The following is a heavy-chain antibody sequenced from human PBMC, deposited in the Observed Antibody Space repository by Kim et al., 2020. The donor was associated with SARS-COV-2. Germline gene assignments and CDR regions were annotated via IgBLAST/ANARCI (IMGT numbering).Heavy chain of an antibody. CDR1: GYTFTTSW. V-gene: IGHV5-51*01. CDR3: ARSYGDQAFDV. J-gene: IGHJ3*01. Sequence: GDSLKISCKGSGYTFTTSWIAWVRQMPGKGLEYMGIIYPGDSGTRYNQSFEGQVTISDDKSISTVFLHWGSLKASDTAMYYCARSYGDQAFDVWGQGTMITVSS. D-gene: IGHD4-17*01. CDR2: IYPGDSGT.